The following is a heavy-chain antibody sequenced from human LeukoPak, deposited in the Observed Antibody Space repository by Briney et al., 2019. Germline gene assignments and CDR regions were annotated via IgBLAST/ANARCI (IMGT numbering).Heavy chain of an antibody. CDR2: INHSGST. D-gene: IGHD3-22*01. CDR3: ARGRESLASSGYYYVNPTYYFDY. J-gene: IGHJ4*02. Sequence: SETLSLTCAVYGGSFSGYYWSWIRQPPGKGLEWIGEINHSGSTNYNPSLKSRVTISVDTSKNQFSLKLSSVTAADTAVYYCARGRESLASSGYYYVNPTYYFDYWGQGTLVTVSS. CDR1: GGSFSGYY. V-gene: IGHV4-34*01.